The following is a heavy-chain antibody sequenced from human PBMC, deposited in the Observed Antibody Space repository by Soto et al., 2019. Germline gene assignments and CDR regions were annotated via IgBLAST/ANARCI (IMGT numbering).Heavy chain of an antibody. CDR2: ISGFFRPI. CDR1: GFTFSTFS. D-gene: IGHD6-19*01. Sequence: GSLRLSCAASGFTFSTFSMNWVRQAPVIGLEFISYISGFFRPISYADSVKGRFTISRYNAENSLYLQMDSLTDEYTAVYYCARDLGWAFDSWGQGTMVTVSS. V-gene: IGHV3-48*02. J-gene: IGHJ4*02. CDR3: ARDLGWAFDS.